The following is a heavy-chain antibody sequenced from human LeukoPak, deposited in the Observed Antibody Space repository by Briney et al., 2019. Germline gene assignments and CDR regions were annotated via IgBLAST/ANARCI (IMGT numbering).Heavy chain of an antibody. CDR2: ISSSSSYT. D-gene: IGHD2-2*01. CDR1: GFTFSSYS. CDR3: ARDVAVVVPAAITPPNYYYMDV. Sequence: GGSLRLSCAASGFTFSSYSMNWVRQAPGKGLEWVSSISSSSSYTFYADSVKGRFTISRDNAKNTVYLQMNSLRAEDTAVYYCARDVAVVVPAAITPPNYYYMDVWGKGTTVTISS. J-gene: IGHJ6*03. V-gene: IGHV3-21*01.